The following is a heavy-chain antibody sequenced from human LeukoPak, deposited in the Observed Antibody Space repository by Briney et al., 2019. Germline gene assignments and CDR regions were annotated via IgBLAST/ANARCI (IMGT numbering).Heavy chain of an antibody. Sequence: GESLKISCKGSGYSFTSYWIGWVRQMPGKGLEWMGIIYPGDSDTRYSPSFQGQVTISADKSISTAYLQWSSLKASDTAVYYCARHLPYYYDSSGYFNYYGMDVWGQGTTVTVSS. V-gene: IGHV5-51*01. J-gene: IGHJ6*02. CDR3: ARHLPYYYDSSGYFNYYGMDV. CDR1: GYSFTSYW. CDR2: IYPGDSDT. D-gene: IGHD3-22*01.